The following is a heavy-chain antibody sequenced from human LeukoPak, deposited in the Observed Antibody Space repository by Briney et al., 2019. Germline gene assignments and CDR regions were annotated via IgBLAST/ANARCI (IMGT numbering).Heavy chain of an antibody. D-gene: IGHD2-15*01. CDR3: ARVGSAATHEYYYYYMDV. Sequence: GASVMVSCKAYGYTFTSYDINWVRQATGQGLEWMGWMNPNSGNTGYAQKFQGRVTMTRNTSISTAYMELSSLRSEDTAVYYCARVGSAATHEYYYYYMDVWGKGTTVTVSS. J-gene: IGHJ6*03. V-gene: IGHV1-8*01. CDR2: MNPNSGNT. CDR1: GYTFTSYD.